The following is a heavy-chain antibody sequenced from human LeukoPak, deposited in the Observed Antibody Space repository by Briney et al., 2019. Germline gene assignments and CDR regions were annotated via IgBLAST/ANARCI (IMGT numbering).Heavy chain of an antibody. CDR2: ISSDGSTE. Sequence: GGSLRLSCAASGYTFSRYPIHWVRQAPGKGLEWVALISSDGSTEYYADSVKGRFTISRDNSKDTSYLHMASLRTEDTSLYYCTRETKDSFDHWGQGTLVTVSA. D-gene: IGHD1-7*01. CDR1: GYTFSRYP. V-gene: IGHV3-30*01. CDR3: TRETKDSFDH. J-gene: IGHJ4*02.